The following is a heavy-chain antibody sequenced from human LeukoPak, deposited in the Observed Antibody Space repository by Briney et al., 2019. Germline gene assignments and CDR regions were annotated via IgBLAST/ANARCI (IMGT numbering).Heavy chain of an antibody. CDR3: AKKWAIDV. D-gene: IGHD1-26*01. CDR1: GFTFSSYS. J-gene: IGHJ6*04. Sequence: GGSLRLSCAASGFTFSSYSMNWVRQAPGKGLEWVSSISSSSSYIYYADSVKGRFTISRDNSKTIMYLQMNSLRAEDTAVYYCAKKWAIDVWGKGTTVTISS. CDR2: ISSSSSYI. V-gene: IGHV3-21*04.